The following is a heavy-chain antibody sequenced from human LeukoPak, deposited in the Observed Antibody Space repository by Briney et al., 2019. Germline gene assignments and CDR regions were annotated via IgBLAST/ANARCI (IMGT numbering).Heavy chain of an antibody. D-gene: IGHD6-13*01. J-gene: IGHJ3*02. CDR3: ALLTGIAAAGPRDI. CDR2: ISWNSGSI. V-gene: IGHV3-9*01. CDR1: GFTFDDYA. Sequence: GGSLRLSCAASGFTFDDYAMHWVRQAPGKGLEWVSGISWNSGSIGYADSVKGRFTISRDNAKNSPYLQMNSLRAEDTALYYCALLTGIAAAGPRDIWGQGTMVTVSS.